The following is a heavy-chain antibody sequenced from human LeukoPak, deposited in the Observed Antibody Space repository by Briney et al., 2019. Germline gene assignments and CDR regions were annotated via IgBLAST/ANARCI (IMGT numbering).Heavy chain of an antibody. CDR2: IIPILGIA. V-gene: IGHV1-69*04. CDR1: GYTFTSYG. D-gene: IGHD2-15*01. CDR3: ARDPEDPTHYYYYGMDV. Sequence: SVKVSCKASGYTFTSYGISWVRQAPGQGLEWMGRIIPILGIANYAQKFQGRVTITADKSTSTAYMELSSLRSEDTAVYYCARDPEDPTHYYYYGMDVWGQGTTVTVSS. J-gene: IGHJ6*02.